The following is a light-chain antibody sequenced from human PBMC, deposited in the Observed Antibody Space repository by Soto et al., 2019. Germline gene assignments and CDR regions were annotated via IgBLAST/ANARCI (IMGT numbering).Light chain of an antibody. CDR2: DAS. CDR3: QQSYMDPIT. CDR1: QSISTY. Sequence: DIQMTQSPSSLSASVVNRVTITCRASQSISTYLNWYQKKPGKAPNLLIYDASRLQSGVPSRFSGSGGGTDFTLSISSVQPEDFATYFCQQSYMDPITCGQGTRLEIK. V-gene: IGKV1-39*01. J-gene: IGKJ5*01.